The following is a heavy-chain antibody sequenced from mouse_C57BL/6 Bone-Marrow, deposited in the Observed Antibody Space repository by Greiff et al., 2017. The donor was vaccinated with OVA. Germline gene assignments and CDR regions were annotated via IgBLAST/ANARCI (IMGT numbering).Heavy chain of an antibody. Sequence: EVQLQQSGPGLVKPSQSLSLTCSVTGYSITSGYYWNWIRQFPGNKLEWMGDISYDGSNNYNPSLQNRSPITRDTSKNQLFLKLNSVTTEDTATYYCARKLRLRDYAMDYWGQGTSVTVSS. CDR3: ARKLRLRDYAMDY. CDR1: GYSITSGYY. J-gene: IGHJ4*01. V-gene: IGHV3-6*01. D-gene: IGHD3-2*02. CDR2: ISYDGSN.